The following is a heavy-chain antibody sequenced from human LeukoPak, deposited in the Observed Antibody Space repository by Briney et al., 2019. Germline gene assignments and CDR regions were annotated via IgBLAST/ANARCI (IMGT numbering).Heavy chain of an antibody. J-gene: IGHJ4*02. CDR3: ARDPAEQRLGTYFDY. V-gene: IGHV3-11*01. CDR1: GFTFSDYY. CDR2: ISSSGSTI. D-gene: IGHD6-25*01. Sequence: GGSLRLSCAASGFTFSDYYMSWIRQAPGKGLEWVSYISSSGSTIYYADSVKGRFTISRDNAKNSLYLQMNSLRAEDTAVYYCARDPAEQRLGTYFDYWGQGTLVTVSS.